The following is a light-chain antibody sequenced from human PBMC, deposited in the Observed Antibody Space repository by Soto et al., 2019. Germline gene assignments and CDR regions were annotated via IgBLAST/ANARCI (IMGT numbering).Light chain of an antibody. J-gene: IGKJ2*02. CDR3: QQRGKWPST. CDR1: QGIDKD. Sequence: AIQMTQSPSSLSASVGDTVTLTCRASQGIDKDLGWYQQKPGKAPNLLIHAASTLQSGVPSRFSGSGSGTDFALTISSLQPEDFATYYCQQRGKWPSTFGPGTKVE. V-gene: IGKV1-6*01. CDR2: AAS.